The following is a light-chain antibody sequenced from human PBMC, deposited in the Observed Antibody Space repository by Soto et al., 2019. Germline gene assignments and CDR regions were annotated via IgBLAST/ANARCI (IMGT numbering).Light chain of an antibody. J-gene: IGKJ2*01. CDR1: QSVGSN. Sequence: EIVMTQSPATLSVSPGERATLSCRASQSVGSNLAWYQQKPGQAPRLLIYGASTRTTATPARFSGSGSGTESTLTISSLQSEDFAVYYCQHYNNWPPYAFGQGTKLEIK. CDR3: QHYNNWPPYA. CDR2: GAS. V-gene: IGKV3D-15*01.